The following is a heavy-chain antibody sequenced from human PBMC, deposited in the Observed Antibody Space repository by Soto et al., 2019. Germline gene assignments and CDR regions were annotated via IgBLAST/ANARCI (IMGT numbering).Heavy chain of an antibody. CDR3: AREKGSSSYYYYYGMDV. Sequence: SETLSLTCTVSGGSISSGGYYWSWIRQHPGKGLEWIGYIYYSGSTYYNPSLKSRVTISVDTSKNQFSLKLSSVTAADTAVYYCAREKGSSSYYYYYGMDVWGQGTTVTVSS. V-gene: IGHV4-31*03. D-gene: IGHD6-6*01. CDR2: IYYSGST. J-gene: IGHJ6*02. CDR1: GGSISSGGYY.